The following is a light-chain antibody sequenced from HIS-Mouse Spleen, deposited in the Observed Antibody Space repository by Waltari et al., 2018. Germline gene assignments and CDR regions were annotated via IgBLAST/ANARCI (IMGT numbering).Light chain of an antibody. CDR1: ISDVGGYNY. CDR2: DVS. Sequence: QSALTQPRSVSGSPGQSVTISCTDTISDVGGYNYVSWYQQHPGKAPKLMIYDVSKRPSGVPDRFSGSKSGNTASLTISGLQAEDEADYYCCSYAGSYTYVFGTGTKVTVL. V-gene: IGLV2-11*01. CDR3: CSYAGSYTYV. J-gene: IGLJ1*01.